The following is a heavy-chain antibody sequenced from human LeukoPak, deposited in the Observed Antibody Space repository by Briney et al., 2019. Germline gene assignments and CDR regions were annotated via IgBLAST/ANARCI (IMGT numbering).Heavy chain of an antibody. D-gene: IGHD5-18*01. CDR2: IYYSGTT. J-gene: IGHJ4*02. CDR1: GGSIRTYY. Sequence: SETLSLTCTVSGGSIRTYYWSWLRQPPGKGLEWIGYIYYSGTTNYNPSLKSRVTISVDTSKNQFSLKLSSVTAADTAVYYCAKGQRPYSYDAEIDYWGQGTLVTVSS. CDR3: AKGQRPYSYDAEIDY. V-gene: IGHV4-59*01.